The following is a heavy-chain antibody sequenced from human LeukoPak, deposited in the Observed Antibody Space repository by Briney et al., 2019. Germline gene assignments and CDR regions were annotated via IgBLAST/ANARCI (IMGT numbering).Heavy chain of an antibody. J-gene: IGHJ3*02. V-gene: IGHV3-48*04. CDR3: ARDIWAAFDI. Sequence: GGSLRLSCAAPGFTFSSYSMNWARQAPGKGLEWVSYISSSSSTIYYADSVKGRFTISRDYAKNSLYLQMNSLRAEDTAVYYCARDIWAAFDIWGQGTMVTVSS. D-gene: IGHD3-10*01. CDR2: ISSSSSTI. CDR1: GFTFSSYS.